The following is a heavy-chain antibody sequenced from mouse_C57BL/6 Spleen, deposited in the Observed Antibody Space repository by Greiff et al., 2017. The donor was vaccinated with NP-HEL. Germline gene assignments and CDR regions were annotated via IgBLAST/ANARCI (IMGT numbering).Heavy chain of an antibody. CDR3: ARWSSGYGMDY. Sequence: VRLQQSGAELVRPGTSVKLSCKASGYTFTSYWMHWVKQRPGQGLEWIGVIDPSDSYTNYNQKFKGKATLTVDTSSSTAYMQLSSLTSEDSAVYYCARWSSGYGMDYWGQGTSVTVSS. J-gene: IGHJ4*01. CDR1: GYTFTSYW. D-gene: IGHD3-2*02. V-gene: IGHV1-59*01. CDR2: IDPSDSYT.